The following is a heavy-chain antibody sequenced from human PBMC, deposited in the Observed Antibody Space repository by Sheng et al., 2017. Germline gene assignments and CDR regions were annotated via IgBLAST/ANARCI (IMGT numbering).Heavy chain of an antibody. D-gene: IGHD1-1*01. CDR3: ATQPAGYANHYYYYMDV. V-gene: IGHV1-69*02. CDR2: IIPILGIA. J-gene: IGHJ6*03. CDR1: GGTFSSYT. Sequence: QVQLVQSGAEVKKPGSSVKVSCKASGGTFSSYTISWVRQAPGQGLEWMGRIIPILGIANYAQKFQGRVTITADKSTSTAYMELSSLRSEDTAVYYCATQPAGYANHYYYYMDVWGKGTTVTVSS.